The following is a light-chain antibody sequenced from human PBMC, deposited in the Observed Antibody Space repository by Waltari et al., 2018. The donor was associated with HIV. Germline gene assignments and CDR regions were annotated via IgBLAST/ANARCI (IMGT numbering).Light chain of an antibody. Sequence: DIQLTQSPSFLSASVADRVTITCRASQGVRTYLAWYQQNPGKAPKLLIYGAYTLQSGVPSRFSGSGSGTEFTLTISSLQPGDSAIYYCQQLNSYPHSFGQGTKLEIK. J-gene: IGKJ2*03. CDR1: QGVRTY. CDR3: QQLNSYPHS. CDR2: GAY. V-gene: IGKV1-9*01.